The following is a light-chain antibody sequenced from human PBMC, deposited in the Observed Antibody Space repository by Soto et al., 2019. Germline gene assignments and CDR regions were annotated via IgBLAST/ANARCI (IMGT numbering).Light chain of an antibody. V-gene: IGKV1-33*01. CDR3: QQDENVPT. J-gene: IGKJ2*01. CDR2: DAS. CDR1: QDISTS. Sequence: DIQLTQSSSSLSASIGDSVTITCQASQDISTSLNWYHRRPGKAPKLLITDASTLQTGVPPRFRGSGAGTDFSITISRLQPEDFGEYYCQQDENVPTFGQGTKVKIK.